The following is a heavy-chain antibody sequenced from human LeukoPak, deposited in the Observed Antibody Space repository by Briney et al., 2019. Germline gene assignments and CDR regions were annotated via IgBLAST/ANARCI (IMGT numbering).Heavy chain of an antibody. J-gene: IGHJ4*02. CDR3: AREPRPGIAAAGAFDY. CDR2: IYYSGST. Sequence: SETLSLTCTVSGGSISSYYWSWIRQPPGKGLEWIGYIYYSGSTNYNPSLKSRVTISVDTSKNQFSLKLSSVTAADTAVYYCAREPRPGIAAAGAFDYWGQGTLVTVSS. D-gene: IGHD6-13*01. V-gene: IGHV4-59*01. CDR1: GGSISSYY.